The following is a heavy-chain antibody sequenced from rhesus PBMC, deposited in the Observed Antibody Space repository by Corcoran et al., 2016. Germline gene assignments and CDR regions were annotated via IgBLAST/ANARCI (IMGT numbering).Heavy chain of an antibody. CDR3: VIISGNYKNRFDV. J-gene: IGHJ5-1*01. CDR1: GGSISDSYR. Sequence: QVQLQESGPGVVKPSETLPLTCAVSGGSISDSYRWSWIRQPPGKGLEWIGYIYGSSTSTNYTPSLKSRVTISKDTSKNQFSLKLSSVTAADTAVYYCVIISGNYKNRFDVWGPGVLVTVSS. D-gene: IGHD1-44*01. CDR2: IYGSSTST. V-gene: IGHV4S10*01.